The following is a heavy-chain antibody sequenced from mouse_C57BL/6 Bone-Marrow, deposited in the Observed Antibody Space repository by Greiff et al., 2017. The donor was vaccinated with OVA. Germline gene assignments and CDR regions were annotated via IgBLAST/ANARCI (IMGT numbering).Heavy chain of an antibody. J-gene: IGHJ3*01. CDR1: GYTFTSYW. D-gene: IGHD2-4*01. V-gene: IGHV1-5*01. CDR2: IYPGNSDT. Sequence: VQLKQSGTVLARPGASVKMSCKTSGYTFTSYWMHWVKQRPGQGLEWIGAIYPGNSDTSYNQKFKGKAKLTAVTSASTAYMELSSLTNEDSAVYYCTRGDDYDGAWFAYWGQGTLVTVSA. CDR3: TRGDDYDGAWFAY.